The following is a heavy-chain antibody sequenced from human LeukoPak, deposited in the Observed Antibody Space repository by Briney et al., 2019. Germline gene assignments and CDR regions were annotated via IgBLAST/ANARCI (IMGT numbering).Heavy chain of an antibody. CDR2: IRYDGSNK. V-gene: IGHV3-30*02. Sequence: GGSLRLSCAASGFTFSSYGMHWVRQAPRKGLEWVAFIRYDGSNKYYADSVKGRYTISRDNSKNTLYLQMNSLRAEDTAVYYCSTNLGYCSSTSCYGYYYYMDVWGKGTTVTVSS. J-gene: IGHJ6*03. CDR1: GFTFSSYG. D-gene: IGHD2-2*01. CDR3: STNLGYCSSTSCYGYYYYMDV.